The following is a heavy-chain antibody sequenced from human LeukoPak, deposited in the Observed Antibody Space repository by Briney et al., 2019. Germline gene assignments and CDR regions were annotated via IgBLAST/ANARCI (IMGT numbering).Heavy chain of an antibody. V-gene: IGHV1-18*04. Sequence: ASVKVSCKASGYTFTGYYMHWVRQAPGQGLEWMGWIKGYNGDTAYAQMFQGRFTMTIDASTSTSSMELSGLRSDDTAVYYCARSGHCSGSACYSEGIDFWGQGTLVTVSS. J-gene: IGHJ4*02. CDR1: GYTFTGYY. CDR2: IKGYNGDT. D-gene: IGHD2-21*01. CDR3: ARSGHCSGSACYSEGIDF.